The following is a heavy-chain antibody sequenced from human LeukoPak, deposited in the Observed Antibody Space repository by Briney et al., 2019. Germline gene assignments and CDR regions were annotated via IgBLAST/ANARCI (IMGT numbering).Heavy chain of an antibody. V-gene: IGHV3-23*01. CDR2: ISNGGGST. D-gene: IGHD3-22*01. J-gene: IGHJ4*02. Sequence: PGGPLRLSCAASGFTFSTFALNWVRQAPGEGLEWVSSISNGGGSTYYADSVKGRFTISRDNSKNTLYLQMNSLRAEDTAVYYCAKHLYDSSGYYPPMDYWGQGTLVTVSS. CDR1: GFTFSTFA. CDR3: AKHLYDSSGYYPPMDY.